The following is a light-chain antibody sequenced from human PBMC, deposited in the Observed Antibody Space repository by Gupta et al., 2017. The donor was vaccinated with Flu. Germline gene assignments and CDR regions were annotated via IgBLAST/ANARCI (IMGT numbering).Light chain of an antibody. CDR1: QTITNY. J-gene: IGKJ2*01. CDR3: QQSYRTPS. V-gene: IGKV1-39*01. Sequence: DIQMTQSPSSLSASVGDRVTITCRASQTITNYLNWYQLKPGKAPKLLIYAASTLQSGVPSRFSGSGSGTDFTLTIAKLQPEDSATYYCQQSYRTPSFGQGTNLEIK. CDR2: AAS.